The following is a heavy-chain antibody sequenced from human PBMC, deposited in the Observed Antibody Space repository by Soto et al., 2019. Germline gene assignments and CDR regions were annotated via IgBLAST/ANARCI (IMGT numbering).Heavy chain of an antibody. CDR3: ANRPVVASGPTSRSNYYCMRA. D-gene: IGHD2-21*01. CDR1: WFPFQSYG. CDR2: IKYEWSKK. V-gene: IGHV3-30*18. J-gene: IGHJ6*03. Sequence: SLVPYCAALWFPFQSYGMVWVGPAPRRGLAWVAVIKYEWSKKYYAHSVKGRFTLSRGNSKNTLYLQMNSLRAEDKAVDYCANRPVVASGPTSRSNYYCMRAWGK.